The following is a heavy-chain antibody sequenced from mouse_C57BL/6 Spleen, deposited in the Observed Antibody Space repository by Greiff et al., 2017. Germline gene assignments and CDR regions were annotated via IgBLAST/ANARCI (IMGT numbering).Heavy chain of an antibody. J-gene: IGHJ4*01. CDR2: IDPSDSYT. Sequence: QVQLQQPGAELVMPGASVKLSCKASGYTFTSYWMHWVKQRPGQGLEWIGEIDPSDSYTNYNQKFKGKSTLTVDKSSSTAYMQLSSLTSEDSAVYYCARGDMDYAMDYWGQGTSVTVSS. CDR3: ARGDMDYAMDY. D-gene: IGHD1-1*02. V-gene: IGHV1-69*01. CDR1: GYTFTSYW.